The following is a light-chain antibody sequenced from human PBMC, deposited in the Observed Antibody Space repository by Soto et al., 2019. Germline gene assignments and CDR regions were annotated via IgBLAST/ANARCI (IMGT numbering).Light chain of an antibody. CDR1: SSDVGSYNL. Sequence: QSVLTQPASVSGSPGQSITISCTGTSSDVGSYNLVSWYQQHPGKAPKLMIYEVSKRPSGVSNRFSGSKSGKTASLTISGLQAEDEADYYCCSYAGSSTWVFGGGTKLTVL. CDR3: CSYAGSSTWV. CDR2: EVS. V-gene: IGLV2-23*02. J-gene: IGLJ3*02.